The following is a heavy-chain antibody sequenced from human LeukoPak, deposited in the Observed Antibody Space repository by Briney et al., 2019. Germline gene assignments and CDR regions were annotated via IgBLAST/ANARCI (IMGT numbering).Heavy chain of an antibody. J-gene: IGHJ4*02. CDR2: ISYDGSNK. D-gene: IGHD2-2*01. CDR3: ARDGSKVVPAAWATPDY. Sequence: GGSLRLSCAASGFTFSSYAMHWVRQAPGKGLEWVAVISYDGSNKYYADSVKGRFTISRDNSKNTLYLQMNSLRAEDTAVYYCARDGSKVVPAAWATPDYWGQGTLVTVSS. V-gene: IGHV3-30-3*01. CDR1: GFTFSSYA.